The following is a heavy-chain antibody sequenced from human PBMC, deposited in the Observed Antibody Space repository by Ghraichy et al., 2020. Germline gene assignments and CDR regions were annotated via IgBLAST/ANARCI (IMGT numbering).Heavy chain of an antibody. CDR1: GGSISSSSYY. D-gene: IGHD3-10*01. CDR3: ASQKTGSYYTDYSYYGMDV. Sequence: TLSLTCTVSGGSISSSSYYWGWIRQPPGKGLEWIGSIYYSGSTYYNPSLKSRVTISVDTSKNQFSLKLSSVTAADTAVYYCASQKTGSYYTDYSYYGMDVWGQGTTVTVSS. J-gene: IGHJ6*02. CDR2: IYYSGST. V-gene: IGHV4-39*01.